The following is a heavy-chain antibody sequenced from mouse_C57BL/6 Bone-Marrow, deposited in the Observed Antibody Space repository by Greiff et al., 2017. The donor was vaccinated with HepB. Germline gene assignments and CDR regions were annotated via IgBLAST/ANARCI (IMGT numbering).Heavy chain of an antibody. CDR2: IWSGGST. CDR1: GFSLTSYG. V-gene: IGHV2-2*01. Sequence: QVQLQQSGPGLVQPSQSLSITCTVSGFSLTSYGVHWVRQSPGKGLEWLGVIWSGGSTDYNAAFISRLSISKDNSKSQVFFKMNSLQADYTAIYYCARRGYDYEGPFSYWGQGTLVTVSA. D-gene: IGHD2-4*01. CDR3: ARRGYDYEGPFSY. J-gene: IGHJ3*01.